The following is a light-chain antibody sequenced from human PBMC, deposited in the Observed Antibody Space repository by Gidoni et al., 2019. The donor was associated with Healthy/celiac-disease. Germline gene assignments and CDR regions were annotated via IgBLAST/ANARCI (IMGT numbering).Light chain of an antibody. CDR2: DTS. CDR3: QQYGASPLT. CDR1: QPVSGNF. Sequence: ELIFTPSPGTLSVSPGERATLFCRATQPVSGNFSAWYQQKPGQPPSLLIYDTSRRATGVPDRFSGSGSGTDFSLLISRLQTEDSALYYCQQYGASPLTSGGGTRVEI. J-gene: IGKJ4*01. V-gene: IGKV3-20*01.